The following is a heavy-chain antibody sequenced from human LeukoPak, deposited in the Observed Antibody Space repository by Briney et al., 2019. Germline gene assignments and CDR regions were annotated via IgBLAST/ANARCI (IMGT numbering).Heavy chain of an antibody. J-gene: IGHJ5*02. Sequence: ASETLSLTCTVSGDSISSSTYYWGWIRQPPGKGLEWIGAIDTSGRPSYSPSLRSRVTISRDTSKNEFSLKMCSVTAADTAVYHCATFEGATWGQGTLVTVSS. V-gene: IGHV4-39*01. D-gene: IGHD4/OR15-4a*01. CDR3: ATFEGAT. CDR2: IDTSGRP. CDR1: GDSISSSTYY.